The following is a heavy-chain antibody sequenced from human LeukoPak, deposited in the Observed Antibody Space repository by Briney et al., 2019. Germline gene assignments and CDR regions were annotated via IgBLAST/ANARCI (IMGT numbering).Heavy chain of an antibody. D-gene: IGHD3-3*01. CDR1: GFTFGRYW. J-gene: IGHJ4*02. CDR3: ARDQYDTWSRRGNFDS. Sequence: GGSLRLSCVAYGFTFGRYWMSWVRQAPGKGLEWVANIKLDGSEKNYVDSGKGRFTISRENTKNSLYLQMNSLRAEDTAVFYCARDQYDTWSRRGNFDSWGQGTLVIVSS. CDR2: IKLDGSEK. V-gene: IGHV3-7*03.